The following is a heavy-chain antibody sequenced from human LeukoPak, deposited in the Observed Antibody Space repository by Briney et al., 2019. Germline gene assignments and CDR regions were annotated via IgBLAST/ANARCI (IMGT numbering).Heavy chain of an antibody. D-gene: IGHD3-10*01. J-gene: IGHJ4*02. Sequence: SETLSLTCTVSGDSISSYYWSWIRQPAGKGLEWVGRIYTSETTNYNPSLKGRVTMSVDTSKNQLSLKLSSVTAADTAVYYCARAYRGVYYGSGSYLDYWGQGTLVTVSS. CDR2: IYTSETT. CDR3: ARAYRGVYYGSGSYLDY. CDR1: GDSISSYY. V-gene: IGHV4-4*07.